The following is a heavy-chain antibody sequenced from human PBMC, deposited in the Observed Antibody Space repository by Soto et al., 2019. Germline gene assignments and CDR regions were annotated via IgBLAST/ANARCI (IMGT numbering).Heavy chain of an antibody. Sequence: EVQLVESGGGLVQPGGSLRLSCAGSGFVFSSYWMHWVRQVPGKRLVWVSRITNDGSSTTYADSVNGRFTISRDNAKNTLYLQMNSLGAEDTAVYYCARGMQGSRYFDLWGRGTLVTVSS. CDR2: ITNDGSST. J-gene: IGHJ2*01. CDR1: GFVFSSYW. CDR3: ARGMQGSRYFDL. V-gene: IGHV3-74*01.